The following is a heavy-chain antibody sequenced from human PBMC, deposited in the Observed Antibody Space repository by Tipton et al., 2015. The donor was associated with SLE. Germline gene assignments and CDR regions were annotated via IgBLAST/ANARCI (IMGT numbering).Heavy chain of an antibody. CDR2: IYYRGNT. CDR3: ARDGRGYCDNSCCSEYHWFDP. V-gene: IGHV4-59*11. D-gene: IGHD2-15*01. Sequence: TLSLTCTVSGGSISSHYWSWFRQPPGKGLEWIGYIYYRGNTKYNPSLNSRVTISLDTSRTQFSLKLSSVTAADTAVYYCARDGRGYCDNSCCSEYHWFDPWGQGTLVTVSS. J-gene: IGHJ5*02. CDR1: GGSISSHY.